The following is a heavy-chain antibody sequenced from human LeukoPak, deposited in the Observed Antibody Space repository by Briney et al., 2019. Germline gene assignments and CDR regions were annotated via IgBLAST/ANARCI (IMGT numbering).Heavy chain of an antibody. CDR2: ISGSGDST. V-gene: IGHV3-23*01. Sequence: GRSLRLSCAASGFTFSSYAMSWVRQAPGKGLEWVSAISGSGDSTYYGDSVKGRFTISRDNSKNTLYLQMNSLRAEDTAVYYCAKTRPLDSSSWSHGDYWGQGTLVTVSS. J-gene: IGHJ4*02. CDR1: GFTFSSYA. CDR3: AKTRPLDSSSWSHGDY. D-gene: IGHD6-13*01.